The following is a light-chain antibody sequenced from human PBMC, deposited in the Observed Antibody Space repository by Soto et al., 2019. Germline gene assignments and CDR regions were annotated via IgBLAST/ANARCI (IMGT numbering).Light chain of an antibody. CDR3: SSYTSSSTLYV. V-gene: IGLV2-14*01. Sequence: QSVLTQPASVSGSPGQSITISCTGTSSDVGGYNYVSWYQQHQGEAPKLMIYDVSNRPTGVSNRFSGSKSGNTATLTISGLPAEDEADYYCSSYTSSSTLYVFGTGTKLTVL. CDR2: DVS. CDR1: SSDVGGYNY. J-gene: IGLJ1*01.